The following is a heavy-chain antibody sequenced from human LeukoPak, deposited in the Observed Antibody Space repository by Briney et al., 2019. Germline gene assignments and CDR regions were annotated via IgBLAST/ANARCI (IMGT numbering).Heavy chain of an antibody. Sequence: SETLSLTCTVSGGSISTHYWSWIRQPPGKGREWIGYIYYSGSTNYNPSLKSRVTISLDMSKNQFSLKLSSVTAADTAVYYCSGGVRGSYLGGYYYYMDVWGKGPSVTVS. CDR3: SGGVRGSYLGGYYYYMDV. V-gene: IGHV4-59*11. D-gene: IGHD1-26*01. CDR2: IYYSGST. CDR1: GGSISTHY. J-gene: IGHJ6*03.